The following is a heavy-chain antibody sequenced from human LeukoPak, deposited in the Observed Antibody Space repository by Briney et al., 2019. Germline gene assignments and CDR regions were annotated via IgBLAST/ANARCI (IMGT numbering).Heavy chain of an antibody. CDR2: MSPNSGST. D-gene: IGHD4-23*01. CDR3: ARDYGDNSGWFDP. V-gene: IGHV1-8*01. CDR1: VYTFTNYD. J-gene: IGHJ5*02. Sequence: GASVKVSCNSSVYTFTNYDINWVRQAPGPGLEWMGWMSPNSGSTGYAQKFQGRISMTRSTSIGTAYMELSSLTSEDTAVYYCARDYGDNSGWFDPWGQGTLVTVSS.